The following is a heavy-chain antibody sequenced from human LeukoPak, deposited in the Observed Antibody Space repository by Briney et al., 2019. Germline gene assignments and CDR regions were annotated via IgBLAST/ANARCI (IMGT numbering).Heavy chain of an antibody. CDR1: GYTFTGYY. CDR2: INPNSGGT. V-gene: IGHV1-2*02. CDR3: ARAVIRGSYYYYMDV. J-gene: IGHJ6*03. D-gene: IGHD3-10*01. Sequence: ASVKVSCKASGYTFTGYYMHWVRQAPGQGLEWMGWINPNSGGTNYAQKFQGRVTMTRDTSISTAYMELSRLRSDDTAVYYCARAVIRGSYYYYMDVWGKGTTVTVS.